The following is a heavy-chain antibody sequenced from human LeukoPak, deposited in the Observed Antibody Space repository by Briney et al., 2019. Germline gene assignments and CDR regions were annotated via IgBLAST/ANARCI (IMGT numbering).Heavy chain of an antibody. CDR3: AKGVYSDYLSFFDS. Sequence: GSLRLSCTVSRFIFRNYAIHWVRQAPGKGLEWVSTILGSGGKTFYQDSVKGRFTISRDSSENTVYLQMNGLRAEDTALYFCAKGVYSDYLSFFDSWGQGTLVAVSS. V-gene: IGHV3-23*01. CDR1: RFIFRNYA. CDR2: ILGSGGKT. J-gene: IGHJ4*02. D-gene: IGHD4-11*01.